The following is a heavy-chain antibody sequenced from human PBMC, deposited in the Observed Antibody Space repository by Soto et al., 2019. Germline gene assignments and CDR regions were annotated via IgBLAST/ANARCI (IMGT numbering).Heavy chain of an antibody. D-gene: IGHD6-6*01. CDR1: GFIFSDYA. CDR3: ARENSRISPRLFQH. CDR2: ISPAGTNQ. V-gene: IGHV3-30-3*01. Sequence: LRLSCVATGFIFSDYAMHWARQAPGKGLEWVALISPAGTNQYYADSAKGRFTISRDNSKNTLYLQMNSLRPEDTGLYYCARENSRISPRLFQHWGHGTLVTVSS. J-gene: IGHJ1*01.